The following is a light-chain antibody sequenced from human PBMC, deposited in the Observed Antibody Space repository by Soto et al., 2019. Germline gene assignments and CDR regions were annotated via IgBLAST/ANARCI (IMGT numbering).Light chain of an antibody. Sequence: QTVVTQEPSLTVSPGGTVTLTCASSTGAVTSGYYPNWFQQKPRQAPRALIYSPNNRHSWTPVRFSGSLLGGKAALTLSDVQPEDEAEYYCLLYFSGTWVFGGGTKLTVL. V-gene: IGLV7-43*01. CDR1: TGAVTSGYY. CDR2: SPN. J-gene: IGLJ3*02. CDR3: LLYFSGTWV.